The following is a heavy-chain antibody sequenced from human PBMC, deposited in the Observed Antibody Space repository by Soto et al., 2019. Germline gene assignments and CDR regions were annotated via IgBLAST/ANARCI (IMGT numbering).Heavy chain of an antibody. J-gene: IGHJ3*02. CDR2: IIPMFGAA. CDR1: GGMFSTHG. Sequence: QVQLVQSGAEVKKPGSSVKVSCKASGGMFSTHGFTWVRQAPGQGLEWMGGIIPMFGAANYAQKFQGRGTITADESTSTAYVELSRLRSDDTAVYYCARELGGSVRTPETPRAFDMWGQGTMVTVSS. D-gene: IGHD7-27*01. CDR3: ARELGGSVRTPETPRAFDM. V-gene: IGHV1-69*12.